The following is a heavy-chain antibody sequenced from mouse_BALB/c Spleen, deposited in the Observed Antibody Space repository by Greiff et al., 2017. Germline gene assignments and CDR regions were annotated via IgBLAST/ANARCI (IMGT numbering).Heavy chain of an antibody. D-gene: IGHD2-10*02. CDR2: FHPYNDGT. J-gene: IGHJ1*01. CDR3: ARREYRHCDFED. V-gene: IGHV1-47*01. Sequence: VQLQESGAELVKPGASVKMSCKAFGYTFTTYPIEWMKQSHGKSLEWIGNFHPYNDGTKYNENFKGKATLTVDKSSSTVYLELRRLTSDDSAVYYCARREYRHCDFEDWGAGTTVTVSS. CDR1: GYTFTTYP.